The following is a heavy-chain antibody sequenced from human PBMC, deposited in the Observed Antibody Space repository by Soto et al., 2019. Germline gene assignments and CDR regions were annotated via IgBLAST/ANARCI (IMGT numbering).Heavy chain of an antibody. CDR2: INPNSGDT. D-gene: IGHD1-26*01. CDR3: ASVNSGSYHHGLFDY. J-gene: IGHJ4*02. Sequence: SVKVSCEASGYTFTAHYMNWVRQAPVQGLEWMGWINPNSGDTKYVEKFQGRVTMTRDTSISTAYMELSSLRSDDTAVYYCASVNSGSYHHGLFDYWGQGALVTVSS. CDR1: GYTFTAHY. V-gene: IGHV1-2*02.